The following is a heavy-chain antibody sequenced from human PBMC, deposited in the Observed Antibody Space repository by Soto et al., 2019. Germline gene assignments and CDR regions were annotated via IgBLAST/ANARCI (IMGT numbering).Heavy chain of an antibody. V-gene: IGHV4-34*01. Sequence: SETLSLTCAVYGGSFSGYYWSWIRQPPGKGLEWIGEINHSGSTNYNPSLKSRVTISVDTSKNQFSLKLSSVTAADTAVYYCARVGGAWGPPLDYWGQGTLVTVSS. J-gene: IGHJ4*02. D-gene: IGHD1-26*01. CDR2: INHSGST. CDR3: ARVGGAWGPPLDY. CDR1: GGSFSGYY.